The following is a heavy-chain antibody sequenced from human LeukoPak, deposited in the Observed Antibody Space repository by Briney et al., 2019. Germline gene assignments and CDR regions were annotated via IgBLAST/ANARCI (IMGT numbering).Heavy chain of an antibody. CDR3: AKDSSARAEGY. CDR1: GFTFSSYW. D-gene: IGHD3-22*01. V-gene: IGHV3-7*01. Sequence: GGSLRLSCAASGFTFSSYWMSWVRQAPGKGLEWVANINQDGSEKHHVDSVKGRFTISRDNAKESLYLQMNSLRAEDTAVYYCAKDSSARAEGYWGQGTLVTVSS. J-gene: IGHJ4*02. CDR2: INQDGSEK.